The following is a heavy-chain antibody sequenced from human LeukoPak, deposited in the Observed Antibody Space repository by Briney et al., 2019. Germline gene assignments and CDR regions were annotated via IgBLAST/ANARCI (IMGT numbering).Heavy chain of an antibody. CDR1: GFTFNNYG. D-gene: IGHD2-2*01. CDR2: ISGSGAST. V-gene: IGHV3-23*01. J-gene: IGHJ4*02. Sequence: GGSLRLSCAASGFTFNNYGMSWVRQAPGKGLEWVSAISGSGASTYYADSVKGRFTISRDNSKNTLYLQMNSLRAEDTAVYYCARDPDIVVVPAATGGYWGQGTLVTVSS. CDR3: ARDPDIVVVPAATGGY.